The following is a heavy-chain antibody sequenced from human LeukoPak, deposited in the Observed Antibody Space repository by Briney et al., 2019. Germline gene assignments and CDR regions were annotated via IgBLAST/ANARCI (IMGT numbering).Heavy chain of an antibody. D-gene: IGHD1-26*01. V-gene: IGHV3-21*01. Sequence: GGSLRLSCAASGFTFSSYSMNWVRQAPGKGLEWVSSISSSSSYIYYADSVKGRFTISRDNAKNSLYLQMNSLRAEDTAVYYCARGVDSGSYRLFDPWDQGTLVTVSS. CDR1: GFTFSSYS. J-gene: IGHJ5*02. CDR3: ARGVDSGSYRLFDP. CDR2: ISSSSSYI.